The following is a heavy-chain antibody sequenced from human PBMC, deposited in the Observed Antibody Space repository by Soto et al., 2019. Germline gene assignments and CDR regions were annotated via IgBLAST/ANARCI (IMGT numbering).Heavy chain of an antibody. V-gene: IGHV3-23*01. D-gene: IGHD6-13*01. CDR1: GFSFSNYT. J-gene: IGHJ4*02. Sequence: GALRLSCAASGFSFSNYTMSWVRQAPGRGLEWDSTLSGSGGSRYYADFVKGRFTISRDNSKNTLYLQMNTLRAEDTAVYYCARDAHFSSNWYFYFDYWGQGTLVTVSS. CDR3: ARDAHFSSNWYFYFDY. CDR2: LSGSGGSR.